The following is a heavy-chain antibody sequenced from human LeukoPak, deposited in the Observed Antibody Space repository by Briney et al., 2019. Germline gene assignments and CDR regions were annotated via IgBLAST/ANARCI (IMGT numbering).Heavy chain of an antibody. D-gene: IGHD2-15*01. CDR2: ISGSGGST. CDR1: GFTFSSYA. V-gene: IGHV3-23*01. Sequence: GGSLRLSCAASGFTFSSYAMSWVRQAPGKGLEWVSAISGSGGSTYYADSVKGRFTISRDNSKNTLYLLMNSLIPEDTAVYYCAREVVSTPSYFDSWGQGTLVTVSS. CDR3: AREVVSTPSYFDS. J-gene: IGHJ4*02.